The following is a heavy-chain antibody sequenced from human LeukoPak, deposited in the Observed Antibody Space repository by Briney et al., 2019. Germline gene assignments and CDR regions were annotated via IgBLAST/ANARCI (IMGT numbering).Heavy chain of an antibody. V-gene: IGHV3-53*01. J-gene: IGHJ4*02. D-gene: IGHD7-27*01. Sequence: QSGGSLRLSCAASGFTVSNNYMSWVRQAPGKGLEWVSVIYSGGSTYYADSVKGRFTISRDNSKNTLYLQMNSLRAEDTAVYYCARDGTGDRWGHFDYWGQGTLVTVSS. CDR3: ARDGTGDRWGHFDY. CDR1: GFTVSNNY. CDR2: IYSGGST.